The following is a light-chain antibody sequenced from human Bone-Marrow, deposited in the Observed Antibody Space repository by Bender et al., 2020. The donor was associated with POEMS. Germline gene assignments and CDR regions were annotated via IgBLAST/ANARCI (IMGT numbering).Light chain of an antibody. CDR3: SSYAGGNTDNYV. J-gene: IGLJ1*01. CDR2: DVT. CDR1: SSDVGGYDY. Sequence: QSALTQPRSVSGSPVQSVTISCTGTSSDVGGYDYVSWYQQYPGKAPKFMIYDVTKRPSGVPDRFSGSKSGNTASLTISGLQADDEADYYCSSYAGGNTDNYVFGTGTKVTVL. V-gene: IGLV2-11*01.